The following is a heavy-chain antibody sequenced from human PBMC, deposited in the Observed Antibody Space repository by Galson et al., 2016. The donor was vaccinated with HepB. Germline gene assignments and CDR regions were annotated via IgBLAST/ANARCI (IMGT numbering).Heavy chain of an antibody. CDR3: ARGQKGNYDFWTGGITGYYFDS. CDR2: INQSGNT. V-gene: IGHV4-34*01. Sequence: LRLSCAASGITFSRYAMNWVRQAPGKGLEWIGEINQSGNTNNNPSLKSRVTISVDTSKNQFSLKLSSVTAADTAVYYCARGQKGNYDFWTGGITGYYFDSWGQGTLVTVSS. CDR1: GITFSRYA. D-gene: IGHD3-3*01. J-gene: IGHJ4*02.